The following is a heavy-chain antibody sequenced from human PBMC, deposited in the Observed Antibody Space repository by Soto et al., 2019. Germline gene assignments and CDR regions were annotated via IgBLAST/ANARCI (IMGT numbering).Heavy chain of an antibody. V-gene: IGHV1-69*06. Sequence: VKVSCTDSGGTISSYAISWVRQAPGPVLEWMGGIIPVFGTPSYAQKFQGRVTISADKSTNTSSLELRSLRSEDTAVYYCARGGALSTSWYWGDGLDSWGQGTQVTFSS. CDR2: IIPVFGTP. CDR3: ARGGALSTSWYWGDGLDS. D-gene: IGHD6-13*01. CDR1: GGTISSYA. J-gene: IGHJ4*02.